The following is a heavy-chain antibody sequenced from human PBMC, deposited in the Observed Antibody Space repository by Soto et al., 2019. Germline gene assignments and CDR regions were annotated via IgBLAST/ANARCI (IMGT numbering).Heavy chain of an antibody. CDR1: GYTFRNYG. CDR2: ISPYNGNT. J-gene: IGHJ4*02. CDR3: ARDLVSGSDFWRAYNGGYFDY. D-gene: IGHD3-3*01. Sequence: QVQLVQSGAEVKRPGASVKVSCKASGYTFRNYGITWVRQAPGQGLEWMAWISPYNGNTNYAQDLQGRVTMTTDTSTGKAYMELRSLTSEDTAMYYCARDLVSGSDFWRAYNGGYFDYWGQGTLVTVSS. V-gene: IGHV1-18*01.